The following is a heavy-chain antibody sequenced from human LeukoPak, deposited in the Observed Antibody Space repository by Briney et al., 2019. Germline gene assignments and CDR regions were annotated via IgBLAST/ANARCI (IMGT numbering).Heavy chain of an antibody. CDR2: IKSNTDGGTT. D-gene: IGHD4-11*01. CDR3: TTYSDYEGLSDH. Sequence: GGSLRLSCAASGFTFSNVWMGWVRRAPGKGLEWVGRIKSNTDGGTTEYGAAVQGRFTISRDDSRDTLYLQMNSLETADTAVYYCTTYSDYEGLSDHWGQGTLVTVSS. CDR1: GFTFSNVW. J-gene: IGHJ5*02. V-gene: IGHV3-15*01.